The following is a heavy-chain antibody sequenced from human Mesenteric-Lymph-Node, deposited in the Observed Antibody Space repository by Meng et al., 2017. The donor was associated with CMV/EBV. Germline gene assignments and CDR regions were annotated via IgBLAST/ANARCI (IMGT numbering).Heavy chain of an antibody. CDR3: ARAPYRHLDF. CDR1: GFSFSSYA. D-gene: IGHD2-21*01. Sequence: LYCAASGFSFSSYAMHWVRQAPGKVLEWVAVISDDGTNKFHADFVKSRFTISRDNSKSTLNLQVNSLRAEDTAVYYCARAPYRHLDFWGQGTLVTVSS. J-gene: IGHJ4*02. V-gene: IGHV3-30-3*01. CDR2: ISDDGTNK.